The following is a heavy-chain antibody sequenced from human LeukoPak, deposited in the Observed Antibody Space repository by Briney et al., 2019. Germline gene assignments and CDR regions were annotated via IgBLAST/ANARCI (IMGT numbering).Heavy chain of an antibody. Sequence: GASVKVSCKASGYTFTNYYMHWVRQAPGQGLEWMGIIDPSGGSTNYAQKFQGRVTMTRDMSTSTVYMELSNLRSEDTAVYYCARDSDSSGYYFDYWGQGTLVTVSS. V-gene: IGHV1-46*01. CDR2: IDPSGGST. CDR3: ARDSDSSGYYFDY. D-gene: IGHD3-22*01. CDR1: GYTFTNYY. J-gene: IGHJ4*02.